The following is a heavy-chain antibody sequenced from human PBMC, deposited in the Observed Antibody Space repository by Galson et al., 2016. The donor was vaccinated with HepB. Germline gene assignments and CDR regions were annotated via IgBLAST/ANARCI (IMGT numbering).Heavy chain of an antibody. V-gene: IGHV1-18*01. Sequence: SVKVSCKASGYTFTTYGISWVQQAPGQGLEWMGWISAYNGNTNYAQKLQGRVTMTTDTSTSTAYMELRSLRSDDTAVYYCARDPRKIRYQLLEIYYYYYAMDVWGRGTMVTVSS. CDR3: ARDPRKIRYQLLEIYYYYYAMDV. J-gene: IGHJ6*02. D-gene: IGHD2-2*01. CDR1: GYTFTTYG. CDR2: ISAYNGNT.